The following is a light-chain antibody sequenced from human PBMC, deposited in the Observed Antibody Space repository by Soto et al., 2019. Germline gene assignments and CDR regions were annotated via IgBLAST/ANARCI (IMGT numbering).Light chain of an antibody. CDR1: NIGSKN. CDR2: RDS. Sequence: SYELTQPLSVSVALGQTARITCGGNNIGSKNVHWYQQKPGQAPVLVIYRDSNRPSGIPERFSGSNSGNTATLTISRAQAGDEADYYCQVCDSSTLVVFGGGTKLTVL. J-gene: IGLJ2*01. V-gene: IGLV3-9*01. CDR3: QVCDSSTLVV.